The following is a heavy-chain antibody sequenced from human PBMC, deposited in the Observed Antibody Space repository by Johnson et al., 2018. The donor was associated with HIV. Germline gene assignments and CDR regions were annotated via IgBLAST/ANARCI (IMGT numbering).Heavy chain of an antibody. CDR2: ISYDGSNK. CDR3: AKDVELHGAFDI. D-gene: IGHD1-26*01. J-gene: IGHJ3*02. V-gene: IGHV3-30-3*01. CDR1: GFTFSSYA. Sequence: VESGGGVVQPGGSLRLSCAASGFTFSSYAMHWVRQAPGKGLEWVAVISYDGSNKYYADSVKGRFTIPRDNSKNTLYLQMNRLRAEDTAGYYCAKDVELHGAFDIWGQGTMVTVSS.